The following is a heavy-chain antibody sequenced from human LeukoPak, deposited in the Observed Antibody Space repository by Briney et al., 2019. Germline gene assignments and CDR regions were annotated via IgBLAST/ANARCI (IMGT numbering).Heavy chain of an antibody. D-gene: IGHD2/OR15-2a*01. CDR1: GFTFSNAW. CDR2: IKSKTDGGTT. CDR3: TSTGPSIGSDAFDI. Sequence: GGSLRLSCAASGFTFSNAWMSWVRQAPGKGLEWVGRIKSKTDGGTTDYAAPVKGRFTISRDDSKNTLYLQMNSLKTEDTAVYYCTSTGPSIGSDAFDIWGQGTMVTVSS. J-gene: IGHJ3*02. V-gene: IGHV3-15*01.